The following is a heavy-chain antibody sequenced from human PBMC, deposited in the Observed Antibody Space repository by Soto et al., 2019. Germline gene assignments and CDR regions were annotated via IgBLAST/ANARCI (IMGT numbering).Heavy chain of an antibody. J-gene: IGHJ4*02. D-gene: IGHD3-22*01. CDR2: IYYSGST. CDR1: GGSISSYY. Sequence: TLSLTCTVSGGSISSYYWGWIRQPPGKGLEWIGYIYYSGSTNYNPSLKSRVTISVDTSKNQFSLKLSSVTAADTAVYYCARGRSRYYDSSGYDAFDYWGQGTLVTAPQ. V-gene: IGHV4-59*01. CDR3: ARGRSRYYDSSGYDAFDY.